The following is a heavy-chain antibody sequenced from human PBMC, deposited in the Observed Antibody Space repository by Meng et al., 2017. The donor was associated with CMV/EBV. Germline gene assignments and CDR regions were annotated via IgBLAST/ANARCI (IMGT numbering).Heavy chain of an antibody. J-gene: IGHJ4*02. CDR3: ARKDLDCSGGSCYGGPFDY. V-gene: IGHV1-18*01. D-gene: IGHD2-15*01. CDR1: TSYG. Sequence: TSYGISWVRQATGQGLEWMGWISDYNGNTNYAQKLQGRVTMTTDTATSTAYMELRSLRSDDTAVYYCARKDLDCSGGSCYGGPFDYWGQGTLVTVSS. CDR2: ISDYNGNT.